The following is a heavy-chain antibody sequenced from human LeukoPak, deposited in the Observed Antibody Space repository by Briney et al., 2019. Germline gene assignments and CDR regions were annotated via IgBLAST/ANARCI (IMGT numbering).Heavy chain of an antibody. Sequence: ASVTVSCTASGCTFTSYGISWVRQAPGQGLEWMGWISAYNGNTNYAQKLQGRVTMTTDTSTSTAYMELRSLRSDDTAVYYCARDLGWLQFPYYFDYWGQGTLVTVSS. CDR3: ARDLGWLQFPYYFDY. D-gene: IGHD5-24*01. J-gene: IGHJ4*02. V-gene: IGHV1-18*01. CDR1: GCTFTSYG. CDR2: ISAYNGNT.